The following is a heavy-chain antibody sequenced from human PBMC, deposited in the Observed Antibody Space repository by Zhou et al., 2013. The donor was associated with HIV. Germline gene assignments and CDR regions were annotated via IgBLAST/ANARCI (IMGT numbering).Heavy chain of an antibody. D-gene: IGHD1-20*01. CDR1: GYPFGTYG. V-gene: IGHV1-18*01. Sequence: VHLVQSAAEVRKPGASLRVSCEGSGYPFGTYGLNWVRQAPGQGLQWMGWISVYSGNTDYAQKFQGRVTLTTDTSTNTAYMELRSLTSDDTATYYCARAITARHYYMDVWGKGTTVTVSS. J-gene: IGHJ6*03. CDR2: ISVYSGNT. CDR3: ARAITARHYYMDV.